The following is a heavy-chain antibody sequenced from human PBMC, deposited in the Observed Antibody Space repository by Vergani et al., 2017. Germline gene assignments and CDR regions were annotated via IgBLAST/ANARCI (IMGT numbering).Heavy chain of an antibody. Sequence: QVQLQESGPGLVKPSETLSLTCTVSGGSISSYYWSWIRQPPGKGLEWIGYIYYSGSTNYNPSLKSRVTISVDTSKNQFSLKLSSVTAADTAVYYCARAGVSIAARVFDYWGQGTLVTVSS. CDR3: ARAGVSIAARVFDY. D-gene: IGHD6-6*01. CDR1: GGSISSYY. CDR2: IYYSGST. J-gene: IGHJ4*02. V-gene: IGHV4-59*01.